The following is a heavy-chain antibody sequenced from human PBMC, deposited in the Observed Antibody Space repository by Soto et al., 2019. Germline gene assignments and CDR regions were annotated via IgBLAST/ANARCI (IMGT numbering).Heavy chain of an antibody. CDR3: AHHDYYSYVLDV. V-gene: IGHV2-5*02. CDR2: IYWDGDK. CDR1: GLSLTTSGVG. Sequence: QITLKESGPTLVKPTQTLTLTCTFSGLSLTTSGVGVGWIRQPPGKALEWLALIYWDGDKRYRPSLKSRLTITKDTSKNQVVLIMTNMDPVDTATYFCAHHDYYSYVLDVWGQGTTVTVSS. J-gene: IGHJ6*02.